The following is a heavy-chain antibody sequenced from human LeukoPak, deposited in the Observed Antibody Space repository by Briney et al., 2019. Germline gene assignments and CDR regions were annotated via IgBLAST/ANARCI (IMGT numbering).Heavy chain of an antibody. CDR2: IYHTGNT. D-gene: IGHD1-1*01. J-gene: IGHJ4*02. CDR3: ARSGSYCHDH. Sequence: PSETLSLTCGVSGGSITSNWWSWVRRPPGKGLEWIGEIYHTGNTNYNPSLKSRVTISVDKSKSQFSLKLSSVNAADTAVYYCARSGSYCHDHWGQGILVTVSS. V-gene: IGHV4/OR15-8*01. CDR1: GGSITSNW.